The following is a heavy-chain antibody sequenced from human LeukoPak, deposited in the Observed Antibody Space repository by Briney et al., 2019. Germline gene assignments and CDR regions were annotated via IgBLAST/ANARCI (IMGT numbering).Heavy chain of an antibody. CDR3: ARGKGRITIFGVVPDAFDI. D-gene: IGHD3-3*01. Sequence: SETLSLTCTVSGYSISSGYYWGWIRQPPGKGLEWIGRIYTSGSTNYNPSLKSRVTMSVDTSKNQFSLKLSSVTAADTAVYYCARGKGRITIFGVVPDAFDIWGQGTMVTVSS. CDR2: IYTSGST. CDR1: GYSISSGYY. J-gene: IGHJ3*02. V-gene: IGHV4-38-2*02.